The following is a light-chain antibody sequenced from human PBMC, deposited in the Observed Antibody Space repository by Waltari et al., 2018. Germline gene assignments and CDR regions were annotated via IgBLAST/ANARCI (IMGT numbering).Light chain of an antibody. CDR1: SSDVGGYNF. CDR3: SSFTTTNAPYV. J-gene: IGLJ1*01. Sequence: QSALTQPASVSGSPGQSIAISCTGTSSDVGGYNFVTWYQHHPGKAPKVMIYEVSNRPSGVSNRFSGSKSGNTASLTISGLQAEDEADYYFSSFTTTNAPYVFGAGTKVTVL. CDR2: EVS. V-gene: IGLV2-14*01.